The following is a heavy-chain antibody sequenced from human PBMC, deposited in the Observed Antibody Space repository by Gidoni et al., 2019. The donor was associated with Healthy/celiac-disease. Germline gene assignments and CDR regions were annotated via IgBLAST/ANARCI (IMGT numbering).Heavy chain of an antibody. J-gene: IGHJ4*02. CDR2: ISYDGSNK. CDR1: GFTFSSYG. D-gene: IGHD5-12*01. CDR3: AKDLWYGGYPSVAAPYREDDY. Sequence: QVQLVESGGGVVQPGRSLRLSCAASGFTFSSYGMHWVRQAPGKGLEWVAVISYDGSNKYYADSVKGRFTISRDNSKNTLYLQMNSLRAEDTAVYYCAKDLWYGGYPSVAAPYREDDYWGQGTLVTVSS. V-gene: IGHV3-30*18.